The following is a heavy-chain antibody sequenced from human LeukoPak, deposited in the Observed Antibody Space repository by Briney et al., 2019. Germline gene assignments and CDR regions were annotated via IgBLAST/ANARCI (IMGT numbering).Heavy chain of an antibody. CDR2: ISGSGGST. CDR1: GFTVSSSY. Sequence: PGGSLRLSCAASGFTVSSSYMSWVRQAPGKGLEWVSAISGSGGSTYYADSVKGRFTISRDNSKNTLYLQMNSLRAEDTAVYYCAKGRRITLFDYDSTPTVADYWGQGTLVTVSS. CDR3: AKGRRITLFDYDSTPTVADY. D-gene: IGHD3-22*01. J-gene: IGHJ4*02. V-gene: IGHV3-23*01.